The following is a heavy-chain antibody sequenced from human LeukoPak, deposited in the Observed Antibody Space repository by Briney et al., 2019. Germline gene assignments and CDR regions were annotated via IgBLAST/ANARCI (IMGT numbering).Heavy chain of an antibody. CDR3: ATDGSTVVAAPGY. J-gene: IGHJ4*02. CDR1: GGSFSGYY. V-gene: IGHV4-34*01. Sequence: SETLSLTCAVYGGSFSGYYWSWIRQPPGKGLEWIGEINHSGSTNYNPSLKSRVTISVDTSKNQFSLKLSSVTAADTAVYYCATDGSTVVAAPGYWGQGTLVTVSS. CDR2: INHSGST. D-gene: IGHD2-15*01.